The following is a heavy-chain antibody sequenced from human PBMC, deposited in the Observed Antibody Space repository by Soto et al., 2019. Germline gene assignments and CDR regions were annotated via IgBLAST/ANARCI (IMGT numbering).Heavy chain of an antibody. CDR3: ARVWFREVRLGP. Sequence: SETLSLTCTVSGGSISSYYWSWIRQPPGKGLEWIGYIYYSGSTNYNPSLKSRVTISVDTSKNQFSLKLSSVTAADTAVYYCARVWFREVRLGPWGQGTRVTVSS. J-gene: IGHJ5*02. CDR2: IYYSGST. V-gene: IGHV4-59*01. D-gene: IGHD3-10*01. CDR1: GGSISSYY.